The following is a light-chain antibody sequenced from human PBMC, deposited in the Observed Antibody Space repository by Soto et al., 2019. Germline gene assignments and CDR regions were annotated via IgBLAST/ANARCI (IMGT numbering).Light chain of an antibody. CDR1: SSDVGFYDF. CDR3: CSHPYTNTHVV. Sequence: QSALTQPASVSGSPGQSSTISCTGSSSDVGFYDFVSWYQQHPGKAPILIIYDVYSRPSGVSNRFSGSKSGNTASLTISGLQTEDEADYYCCSHPYTNTHVVFGGGTKLTVL. V-gene: IGLV2-14*03. J-gene: IGLJ2*01. CDR2: DVY.